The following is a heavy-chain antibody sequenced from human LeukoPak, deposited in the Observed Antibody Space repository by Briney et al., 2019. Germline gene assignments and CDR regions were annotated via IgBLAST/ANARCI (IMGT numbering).Heavy chain of an antibody. D-gene: IGHD3-10*01. J-gene: IGHJ6*02. CDR1: GFTFSSYS. CDR2: ISSSSSYI. V-gene: IGHV3-21*01. Sequence: KPGGSLRLSCAASGFTFSSYSMNWVRQAPGKGLEWVSSISSSSSYICYADSVKGRFTISRDNAKNSLYLQMNSLRAEDTAVYYCARDGIAWFGDSLLYYGMDVWGQGTTVTVSS. CDR3: ARDGIAWFGDSLLYYGMDV.